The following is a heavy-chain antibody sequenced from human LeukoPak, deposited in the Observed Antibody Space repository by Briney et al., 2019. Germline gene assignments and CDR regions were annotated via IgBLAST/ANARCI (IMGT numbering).Heavy chain of an antibody. Sequence: SETLSLTCTVSGGSISSYYWSWIRQPPGKGLEWIGYIYYSGSTNYNPSLKSRVTISVDTSKNQFSLKLSSVTAADTAVYYCARAGYGDYFDYWGQGTLVTVSS. V-gene: IGHV4-59*01. J-gene: IGHJ4*02. D-gene: IGHD1-1*01. CDR3: ARAGYGDYFDY. CDR1: GGSISSYY. CDR2: IYYSGST.